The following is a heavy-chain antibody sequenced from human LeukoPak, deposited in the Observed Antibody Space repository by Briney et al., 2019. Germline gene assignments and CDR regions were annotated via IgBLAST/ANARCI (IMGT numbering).Heavy chain of an antibody. CDR1: GFIFSDYE. V-gene: IGHV3-48*03. CDR3: ARFWSGYRYFFDY. Sequence: PGGSLRLSCAASGFIFSDYEMNWVRQAPGKGLEWVSDISRSGRTINYADSVKGRFTISRDNAKDSLYLQMNSLRAEDTAVYYCARFWSGYRYFFDYWGQGTLVTVSS. J-gene: IGHJ4*02. CDR2: ISRSGRTI. D-gene: IGHD3-3*01.